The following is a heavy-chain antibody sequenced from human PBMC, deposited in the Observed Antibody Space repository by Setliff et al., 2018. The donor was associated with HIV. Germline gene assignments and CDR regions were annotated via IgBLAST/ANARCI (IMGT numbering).Heavy chain of an antibody. CDR1: GSSISGYY. J-gene: IGHJ4*02. D-gene: IGHD1-7*01. Sequence: SETLSLTCTVSGSSISGYYWSWIRQSPGKGLEWIGYIHANRGTKTNLSLKTRATVSLDTSKNQFFLRLTSVTATDTAIYYCARHPREEPERNYKFDSWSQGTLVTVSS. V-gene: IGHV4-4*09. CDR3: ARHPREEPERNYKFDS. CDR2: IHANRGT.